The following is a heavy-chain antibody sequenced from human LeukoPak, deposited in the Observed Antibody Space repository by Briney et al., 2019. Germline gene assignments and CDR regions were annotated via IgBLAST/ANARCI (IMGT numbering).Heavy chain of an antibody. J-gene: IGHJ4*02. Sequence: PSETLSLTCAVYGGSFSGYYWSWIRQPPGKGLEWIGEINHSGSTNYNPSLKSRVTISVGTSKNQFSLKLSSVTAADTAVYYCARARLYYYDSSGYYFWGQGTLVTVSS. D-gene: IGHD3-22*01. CDR3: ARARLYYYDSSGYYF. CDR2: INHSGST. CDR1: GGSFSGYY. V-gene: IGHV4-34*01.